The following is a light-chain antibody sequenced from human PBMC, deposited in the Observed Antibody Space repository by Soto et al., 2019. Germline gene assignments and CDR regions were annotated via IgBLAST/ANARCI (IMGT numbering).Light chain of an antibody. CDR3: QSYDSSLSSYV. Sequence: QSVLTQPPSVSGAPGQRVTISCTGSSSNIGAGYDVHWYQHLPGTAPKLLIYGNSNRPSGVPDRFSGSKSGTSASLAITGLQAEDEADYSCQSYDSSLSSYVFGTGTKVTVL. CDR1: SSNIGAGYD. CDR2: GNS. J-gene: IGLJ1*01. V-gene: IGLV1-40*01.